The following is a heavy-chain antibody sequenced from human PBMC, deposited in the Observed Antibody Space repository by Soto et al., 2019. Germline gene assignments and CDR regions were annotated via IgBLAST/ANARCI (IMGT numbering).Heavy chain of an antibody. D-gene: IGHD2-15*01. Sequence: GASVKVSCKASGYTFTSYGISWVRQAPGQGLEWMGIINPSGGSTSYAQKFQGRVTMTRDTSTSTVYMELSSLRSEDTAVYYCARDRGGCLLFWGQGTLVTVSS. J-gene: IGHJ4*02. CDR2: INPSGGST. V-gene: IGHV1-46*03. CDR1: GYTFTSYG. CDR3: ARDRGGCLLF.